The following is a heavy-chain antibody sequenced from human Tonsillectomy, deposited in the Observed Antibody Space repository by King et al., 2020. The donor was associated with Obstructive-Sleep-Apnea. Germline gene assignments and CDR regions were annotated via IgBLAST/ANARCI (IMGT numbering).Heavy chain of an antibody. CDR3: ASPQGGAATGTNY. CDR1: GYSISSGYY. J-gene: IGHJ4*02. D-gene: IGHD6-13*01. CDR2: IYHSGST. V-gene: IGHV4-38-2*02. Sequence: PLQESGPGLVKPSETLSLTCTVSGYSISSGYYWGWIRQPPGKGLEWIGSIYHSGSTYYNPSLKSRVTISIDTSKNQFSLKLSSVTAADTAVYYCASPQGGAATGTNYWGQGTLVTVSS.